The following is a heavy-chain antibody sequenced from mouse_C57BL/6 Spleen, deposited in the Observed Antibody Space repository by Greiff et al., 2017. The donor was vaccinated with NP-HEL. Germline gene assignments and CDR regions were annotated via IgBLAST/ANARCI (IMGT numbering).Heavy chain of an antibody. V-gene: IGHV14-4*01. CDR2: IDPENGDT. CDR3: TTWGGFAY. CDR1: GFNIKDDY. Sequence: EVQLQQSGAELVRPGASVKLSCTASGFNIKDDYMHWVKQTPEQGLEWIGWIDPENGDTEYASKFQGKATITADTSSNTAYLQLSSLTSEDTAVYYCTTWGGFAYWGQGTLVTVSA. J-gene: IGHJ3*01.